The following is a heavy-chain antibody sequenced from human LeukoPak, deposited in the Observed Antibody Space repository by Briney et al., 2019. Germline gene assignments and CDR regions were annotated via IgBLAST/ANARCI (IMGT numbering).Heavy chain of an antibody. CDR3: ARHIRLYDSSGYYTFDI. Sequence: PSETLSLTCTVSGGSISSYYWSWIRQPPGKGLEWIGYIYYSGSTNYNPSLKSRVTISVDTSKNQFSLKLSSVTAADTAVYYCARHIRLYDSSGYYTFDIWGQGTMVTVSS. D-gene: IGHD3-22*01. V-gene: IGHV4-59*08. CDR1: GGSISSYY. CDR2: IYYSGST. J-gene: IGHJ3*02.